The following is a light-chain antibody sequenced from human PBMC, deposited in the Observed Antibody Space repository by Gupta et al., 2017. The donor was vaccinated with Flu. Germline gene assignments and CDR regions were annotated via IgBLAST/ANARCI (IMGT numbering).Light chain of an antibody. V-gene: IGLV1-40*01. CDR2: ANN. CDR3: QSFDNSLSGPYV. CDR1: SSNIGAGFN. Sequence: TISCTGTSSNIGAGFNVHWYQRFSGTAPRLLIFANNKRPSGVSDRFSGSKSGTSASLAITGLQAEDEADYYCQSFDNSLSGPYVFGTGTKVSVL. J-gene: IGLJ1*01.